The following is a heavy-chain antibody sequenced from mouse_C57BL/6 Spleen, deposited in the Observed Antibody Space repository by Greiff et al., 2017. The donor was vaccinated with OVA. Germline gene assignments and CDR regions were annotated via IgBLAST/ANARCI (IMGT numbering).Heavy chain of an antibody. J-gene: IGHJ4*01. D-gene: IGHD1-1*01. CDR1: GFTFSDYY. CDR2: INYDGSST. CDR3: AREGGSDDGRCYAMDY. V-gene: IGHV5-16*01. Sequence: EVKVVESEGGLVQPGSSMKLSCTASGFTFSDYYMAWVRQVPEKGLEWVGNINYDGSSTYYLDSLKSRFIISRDNAKNILYLQMSSLKSEDTATYYCAREGGSDDGRCYAMDYWGQGTSVTVSS.